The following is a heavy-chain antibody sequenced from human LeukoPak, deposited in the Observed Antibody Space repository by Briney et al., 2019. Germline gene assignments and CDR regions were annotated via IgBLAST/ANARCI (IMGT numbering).Heavy chain of an antibody. D-gene: IGHD6-13*01. Sequence: ASVKVSCKVSGYTLTELSMHWVRQAPGKGLEWMGGFDPEDGETIYAQKFQGRVTMTEDTSTDTAYMELSSLRSEDTAVYYCATAEPGRAAVGSWFDPWGQGTLVTVSS. V-gene: IGHV1-24*01. CDR3: ATAEPGRAAVGSWFDP. J-gene: IGHJ5*02. CDR2: FDPEDGET. CDR1: GYTLTELS.